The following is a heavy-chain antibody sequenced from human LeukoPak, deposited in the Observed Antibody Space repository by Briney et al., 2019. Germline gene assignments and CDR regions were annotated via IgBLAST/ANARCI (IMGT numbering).Heavy chain of an antibody. D-gene: IGHD6-19*01. CDR3: ARVKEQWLAYFDY. Sequence: GRSLRLSCAASGFTFSSYAMHWVRQAPGKGLEWVANIKQDGSEKYYVDSVKGRFTISRDNAKNSLYLQMNSLRAGDTAVYYCARVKEQWLAYFDYWGQGTLVTVSS. CDR1: GFTFSSYA. J-gene: IGHJ4*02. V-gene: IGHV3-7*03. CDR2: IKQDGSEK.